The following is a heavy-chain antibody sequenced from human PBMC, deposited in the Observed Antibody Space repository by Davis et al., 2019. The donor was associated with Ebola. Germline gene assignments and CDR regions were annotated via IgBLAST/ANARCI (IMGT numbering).Heavy chain of an antibody. Sequence: GGSLRLSCAASGFTFSSYAMTWARQVPGKGLEWVSVIYRDERTYYADSVKGRFTVSRDNSENMLYLQMSTLRVEDTAVYYCARHVDGDFWYFDLWGRGTRVTVSS. V-gene: IGHV3-66*04. CDR2: IYRDERT. J-gene: IGHJ2*01. CDR3: ARHVDGDFWYFDL. D-gene: IGHD4-17*01. CDR1: GFTFSSYA.